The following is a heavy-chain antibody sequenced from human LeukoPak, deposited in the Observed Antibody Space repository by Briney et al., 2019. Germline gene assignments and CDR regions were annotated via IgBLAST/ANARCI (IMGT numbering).Heavy chain of an antibody. Sequence: PSETLSLTCTVSGGSISSYYWSWIRQPAGKGLEWIGRIYTSGSTNYNPSLKSRVTMSVDTSKNQFSLKLSSVTAADTAVYYCARDKSGYYNDCYYYYMDVWGKGTTVTVSS. CDR1: GGSISSYY. CDR3: ARDKSGYYNDCYYYYMDV. CDR2: IYTSGST. J-gene: IGHJ6*03. D-gene: IGHD3-3*01. V-gene: IGHV4-4*07.